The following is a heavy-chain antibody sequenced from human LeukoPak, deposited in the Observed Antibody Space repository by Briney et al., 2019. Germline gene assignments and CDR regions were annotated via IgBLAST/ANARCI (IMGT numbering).Heavy chain of an antibody. J-gene: IGHJ4*02. CDR3: ARSNCTNGVCYYFDY. CDR2: IYYSGST. V-gene: IGHV4-59*12. D-gene: IGHD2-8*01. CDR1: GGSISSYY. Sequence: PSETLSLTCTVSGGSISSYYWSWIRQPPGKGLEWIGYIYYSGSTNYNPSLKSRVTMSVDTSKNQFSLKLSSVTAADTAVYYCARSNCTNGVCYYFDYWGQGTLVTVSS.